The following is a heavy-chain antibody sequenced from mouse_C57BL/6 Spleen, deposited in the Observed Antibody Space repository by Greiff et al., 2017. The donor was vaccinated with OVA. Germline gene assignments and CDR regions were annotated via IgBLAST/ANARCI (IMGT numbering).Heavy chain of an antibody. D-gene: IGHD1-1*01. CDR2: IYPGDGDT. CDR3: ARDYYGSSTFAY. J-gene: IGHJ3*01. CDR1: GYAFSSYW. Sequence: LQESGASVKISCKASGYAFSSYWMNWVKQRPGKGLEWIGQIYPGDGDTNYNGKFKGKATLTADKSSSTAYMQLSSLTSEDSAVYFCARDYYGSSTFAYWGQGTLVTVSA. V-gene: IGHV1-80*01.